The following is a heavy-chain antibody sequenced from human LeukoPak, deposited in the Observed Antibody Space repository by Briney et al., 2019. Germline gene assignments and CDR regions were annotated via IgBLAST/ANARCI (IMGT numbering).Heavy chain of an antibody. Sequence: GGSMRLSCAVSGFTVSSNYMSWVRQAPGKGLEWVSVIYGGGNTYYADSVKGRFTISRDNSKNTLYLQMNSLRAEDTAVYYCASLGAAGTDYWGQGTLVTVSS. V-gene: IGHV3-53*01. CDR1: GFTVSSNY. J-gene: IGHJ4*02. CDR2: IYGGGNT. D-gene: IGHD6-13*01. CDR3: ASLGAAGTDY.